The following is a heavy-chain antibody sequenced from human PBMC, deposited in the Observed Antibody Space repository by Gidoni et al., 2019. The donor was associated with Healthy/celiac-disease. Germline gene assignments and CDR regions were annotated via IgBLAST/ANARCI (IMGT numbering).Heavy chain of an antibody. Sequence: EVQLVESGGGLVKPGGCMRLSCAASGFPFSNALMSWFRQAPGKGLEWVGRIKSKTDGGTTDYAAPVKGRFTISRDDSKNTLYLQMNSLKTEDTAVYYCTTGYPRNGYSYGYYPFFDYWGQGTLVTVSS. V-gene: IGHV3-15*01. CDR2: IKSKTDGGTT. CDR1: GFPFSNAL. CDR3: TTGYPRNGYSYGYYPFFDY. J-gene: IGHJ4*02. D-gene: IGHD5-18*01.